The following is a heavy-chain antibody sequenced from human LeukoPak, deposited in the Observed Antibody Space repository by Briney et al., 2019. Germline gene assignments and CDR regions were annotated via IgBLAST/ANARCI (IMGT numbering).Heavy chain of an antibody. D-gene: IGHD5-12*01. V-gene: IGHV1-8*01. Sequence: ASVKVSCKASGYTFTSYDINWVRQATGQGLEWMGWMNPNSGNTGYAQKFQGRVTMTRTTPISTAYMELSSLRSEDTAVYYCARGRGVRYGGYTYYFDYWGQGTLVTVSS. CDR2: MNPNSGNT. CDR3: ARGRGVRYGGYTYYFDY. CDR1: GYTFTSYD. J-gene: IGHJ4*02.